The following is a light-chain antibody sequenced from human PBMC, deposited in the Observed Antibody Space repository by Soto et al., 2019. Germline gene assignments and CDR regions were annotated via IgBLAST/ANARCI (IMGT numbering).Light chain of an antibody. V-gene: IGKV3-20*01. CDR2: GAS. CDR1: QSVTTQ. J-gene: IGKJ1*01. Sequence: EIVLTQSPGTLSFSPGETATLSCRASQSVTTQLAWYQQKRGRAPRLIIHGASRRATGIPDRISGSGSGTDLTLTISRVEPEDVAVYYCQQYGGSTRTFGQGTKVDIK. CDR3: QQYGGSTRT.